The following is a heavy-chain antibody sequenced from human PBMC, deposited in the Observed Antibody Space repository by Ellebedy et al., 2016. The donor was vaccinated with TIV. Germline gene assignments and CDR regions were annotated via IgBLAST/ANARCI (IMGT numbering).Heavy chain of an antibody. CDR2: ISSSSSYI. V-gene: IGHV3-21*04. J-gene: IGHJ4*02. CDR3: AKGPYCSSTSCYSDYFDY. CDR1: GFTFSSYS. Sequence: PGGSLRLSCAASGFTFSSYSMNWVRQAPGKGLEWVSSISSSSSYIYYADSVKGRFTISRDNSKNTLYLQMNSLRAEDTAVYYCAKGPYCSSTSCYSDYFDYWGQGTLVTVSS. D-gene: IGHD2-2*01.